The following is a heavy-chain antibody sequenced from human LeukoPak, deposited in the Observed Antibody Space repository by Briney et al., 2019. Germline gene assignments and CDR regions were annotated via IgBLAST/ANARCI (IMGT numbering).Heavy chain of an antibody. CDR3: ARDCSSIAASLGFDP. CDR2: INPNSGGT. V-gene: IGHV1-2*02. J-gene: IGHJ5*02. Sequence: GASVKVSCKASGYTFTGYYMHWVRQAPGQGLEWMGWINPNSGGTNYAQKFQGRVTMSRDTSISTAYMELSRLRSDDTAVYYCARDCSSIAASLGFDPWGQGTLVTVSS. CDR1: GYTFTGYY. D-gene: IGHD6-6*01.